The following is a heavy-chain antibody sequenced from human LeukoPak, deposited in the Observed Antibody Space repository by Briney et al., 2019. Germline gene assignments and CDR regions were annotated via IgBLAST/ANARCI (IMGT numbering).Heavy chain of an antibody. D-gene: IGHD6-13*01. CDR3: ARNPGSIAAAGEADY. Sequence: VASVKVSCKASGYTFTGYYMHWVRQAPGQGLEWMGWITPNSGGTNHAQKFQGRVTMTRDTSISTAYMELSRLRSDDTAVYYCARNPGSIAAAGEADYWGQGTLVTVSS. CDR2: ITPNSGGT. V-gene: IGHV1-2*02. J-gene: IGHJ4*02. CDR1: GYTFTGYY.